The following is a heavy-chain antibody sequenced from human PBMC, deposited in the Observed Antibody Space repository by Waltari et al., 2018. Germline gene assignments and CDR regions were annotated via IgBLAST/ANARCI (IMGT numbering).Heavy chain of an antibody. J-gene: IGHJ4*02. CDR2: ISAYNGNT. CDR1: GYTFTSYG. Sequence: QVQLVQSGAEVKKPGASVKVSCKASGYTFTSYGISWVRQAPGQGLEWMGWISAYNGNTNYAQKLQGRVTMTTDTSTSTAYMELRSLRSDDTAVYYCASAPAEVGATNVGFDYWGQGTLVTVSS. CDR3: ASAPAEVGATNVGFDY. D-gene: IGHD1-26*01. V-gene: IGHV1-18*01.